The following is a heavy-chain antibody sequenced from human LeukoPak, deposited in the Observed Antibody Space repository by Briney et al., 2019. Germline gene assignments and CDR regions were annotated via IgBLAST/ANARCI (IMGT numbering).Heavy chain of an antibody. Sequence: GASVKVSCKASGYTFTGYYMHWVRQAPGQGLEWMGWINPISGGTKYAQKFQGRVTMTRDTSISIAYMELSRLRSDDTAVYYCARDKSGSYYYYYYMDVWGKGTTVTISS. CDR2: INPISGGT. J-gene: IGHJ6*03. V-gene: IGHV1-2*02. CDR1: GYTFTGYY. CDR3: ARDKSGSYYYYYYMDV. D-gene: IGHD1-26*01.